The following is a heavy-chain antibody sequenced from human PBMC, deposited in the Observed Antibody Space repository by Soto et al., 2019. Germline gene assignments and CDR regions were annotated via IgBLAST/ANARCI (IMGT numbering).Heavy chain of an antibody. V-gene: IGHV3-30*18. CDR1: GFTFSSYG. CDR2: ISYDGSNK. CDR3: AKVGGILWFGEASLDY. J-gene: IGHJ4*02. Sequence: QVQLVESGGGVVQPGRSLRLSCAASGFTFSSYGMHWVRQAPGKGLEWVAVISYDGSNKYYADSVKGRFTISRDNYKNTLYLQMNSLRAEDTAVYYCAKVGGILWFGEASLDYWGQGTLVTVSS. D-gene: IGHD3-10*01.